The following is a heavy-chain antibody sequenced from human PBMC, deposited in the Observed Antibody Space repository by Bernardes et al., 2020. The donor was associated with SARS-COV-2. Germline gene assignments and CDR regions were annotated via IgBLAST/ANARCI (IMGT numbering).Heavy chain of an antibody. J-gene: IGHJ4*02. V-gene: IGHV1-46*01. Sequence: APVKVCCEASGYTFTSYYMHWVRQAPGQGLEWMGIINPSGGSTSYAQTFQGRVTMTRDTSTSTVYMELSSLRSEDTAVYYCAILGELRKRMRLVDYWGQGTLVTVSS. CDR1: GYTFTSYY. D-gene: IGHD1-7*01. CDR3: AILGELRKRMRLVDY. CDR2: INPSGGST.